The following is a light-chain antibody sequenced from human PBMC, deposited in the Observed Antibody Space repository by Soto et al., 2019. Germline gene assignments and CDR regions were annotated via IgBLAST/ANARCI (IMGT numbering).Light chain of an antibody. V-gene: IGLV1-44*01. J-gene: IGLJ2*01. CDR2: SNN. CDR1: SSNIGSNT. Sequence: QSVLTQPPSASGTPGQRVTISCSGSSSNIGSNTVNWYQQLPGTAPKLLIYSNNQRPSGVPDRFYGSESCTSASLAISGLQSEDEADYYCAAWDDSLNGVVFGGGTKLTVL. CDR3: AAWDDSLNGVV.